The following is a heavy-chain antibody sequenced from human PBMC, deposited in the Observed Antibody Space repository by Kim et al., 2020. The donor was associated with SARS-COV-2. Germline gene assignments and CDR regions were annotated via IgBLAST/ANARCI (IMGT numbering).Heavy chain of an antibody. CDR2: IYPGDSDT. V-gene: IGHV5-51*01. CDR1: GYSFTSYW. CDR3: AIYSSSSTLGAFDI. J-gene: IGHJ3*02. D-gene: IGHD6-6*01. Sequence: GESLKISCKGSGYSFTSYWIGWVRQMPGKGLEWMGIIYPGDSDTRYSPSFQGQGTIAADKSISTAYLQWSSLKTSDTAMYYCAIYSSSSTLGAFDIWGQGTMVTFSS.